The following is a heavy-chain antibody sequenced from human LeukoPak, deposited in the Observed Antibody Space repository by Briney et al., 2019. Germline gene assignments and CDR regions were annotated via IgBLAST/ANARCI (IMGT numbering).Heavy chain of an antibody. J-gene: IGHJ4*02. CDR2: INPNSGGT. CDR1: GYTFTGYY. CDR3: AKELPIRNSGGVDY. D-gene: IGHD4-23*01. Sequence: ASVKVSCKASGYTFTGYYMHWVRQAPGQGLEWVGWINPNSGGTNYAQKFQGWVTMTRDTSISTAYMELTRLRSDDTAVYYCAKELPIRNSGGVDYWGQGTLVTVSS. V-gene: IGHV1-2*04.